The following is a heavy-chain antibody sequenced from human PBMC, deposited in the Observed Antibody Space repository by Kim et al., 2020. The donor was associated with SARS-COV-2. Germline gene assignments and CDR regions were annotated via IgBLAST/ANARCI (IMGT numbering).Heavy chain of an antibody. V-gene: IGHV1-69*13. CDR3: AREVGPHSSSSYLPDYYYGMDV. J-gene: IGHJ6*02. D-gene: IGHD6-6*01. CDR2: IIPIFGTA. Sequence: SVKVSCKASGGTFSSYAISWVRQAPGQGLEWMGGIIPIFGTANYAQKFQGRITITADESTSTAYMELSSLRSEDTAVYYCAREVGPHSSSSYLPDYYYGMDVWGQGTTVTVSS. CDR1: GGTFSSYA.